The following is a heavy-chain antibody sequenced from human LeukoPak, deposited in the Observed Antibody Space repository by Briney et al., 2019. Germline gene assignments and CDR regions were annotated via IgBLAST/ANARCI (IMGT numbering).Heavy chain of an antibody. CDR2: ISSSSSYI. V-gene: IGHV3-21*01. Sequence: NGGGSLRLSCAASGFTFSSYSMNWVRQAPGKGLEWVSSISSSSSYIYYADSVKGRFTISRDNAKNSLYLQMNSLRAEDTAVYYCARDRRRIAAAPIDYWGQGTLVTVSS. CDR1: GFTFSSYS. D-gene: IGHD6-13*01. CDR3: ARDRRRIAAAPIDY. J-gene: IGHJ4*02.